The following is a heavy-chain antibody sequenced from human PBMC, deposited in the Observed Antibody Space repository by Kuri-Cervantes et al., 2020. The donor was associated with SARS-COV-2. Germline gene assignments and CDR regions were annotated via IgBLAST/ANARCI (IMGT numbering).Heavy chain of an antibody. CDR2: ISYDGSNK. CDR1: GFTFSSYA. V-gene: IGHV3-30*04. D-gene: IGHD3-22*01. Sequence: GGSLRLSCAASGFTFSSYAMHWVRQAPGKGLEWVAVISYDGSNKYYADSVKGRFTISRDNSKNTLYLQMNSLRAEDTALYHCARYPGYDSSGYHDYWGQGTLVTVSS. J-gene: IGHJ4*02. CDR3: ARYPGYDSSGYHDY.